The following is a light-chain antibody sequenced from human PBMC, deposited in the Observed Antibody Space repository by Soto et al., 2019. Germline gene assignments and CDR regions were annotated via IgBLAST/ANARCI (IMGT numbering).Light chain of an antibody. Sequence: QSVLTQPPSVSGAPGQRVTISCTGSSSNIGAGYDVHWYQQLPGTAPKLLIYGNNNRPSGVPDRFSGSKSGTSASLAITGLQAEDEADYYCQSYDSSVSKVVFGGGTKLTFL. J-gene: IGLJ2*01. V-gene: IGLV1-40*01. CDR3: QSYDSSVSKVV. CDR1: SSNIGAGYD. CDR2: GNN.